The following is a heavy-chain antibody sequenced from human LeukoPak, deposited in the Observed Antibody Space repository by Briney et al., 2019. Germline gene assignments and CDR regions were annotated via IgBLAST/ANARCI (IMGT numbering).Heavy chain of an antibody. Sequence: GGSLRPSCAASGFTFSSGAMSWVRQAPGKGLEWVSAISGSGGRTYYADSVKGRFTISRDNSKNTLYLQMNSLRAEDTAVNYCAKDGAAAGIRGIGYFDYWGQGTLVTVSS. CDR2: ISGSGGRT. J-gene: IGHJ4*02. D-gene: IGHD6-13*01. V-gene: IGHV3-23*01. CDR3: AKDGAAAGIRGIGYFDY. CDR1: GFTFSSGA.